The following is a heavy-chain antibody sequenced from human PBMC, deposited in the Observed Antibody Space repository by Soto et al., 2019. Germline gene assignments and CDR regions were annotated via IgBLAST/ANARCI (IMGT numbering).Heavy chain of an antibody. D-gene: IGHD3-10*01. V-gene: IGHV3-23*01. Sequence: GGSLRLSCAASGFTFSSSAISWVRQVPGKGLEWVSAVSANGQGIYYADSVRGRFTISRDNSKNTVFLHMDSLSAEDTAVYYCAKDRHYPRAFFPFWGQGTLVPVSS. CDR3: AKDRHYPRAFFPF. J-gene: IGHJ4*02. CDR1: GFTFSSSA. CDR2: VSANGQGI.